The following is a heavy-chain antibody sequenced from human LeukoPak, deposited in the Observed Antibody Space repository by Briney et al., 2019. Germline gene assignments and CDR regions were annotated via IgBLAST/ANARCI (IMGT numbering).Heavy chain of an antibody. CDR1: GITLSNYG. CDR3: AKRGVVIRVILVGFHKEAYYFDS. Sequence: GGSLRLSCAVSGITLSNYGMSWVRQAPGKGLEWVAGISDSGGSTNYADSVKGRFTISRDSPKNTLYLQMNSLRAEDTAVYFCAKRGVVIRVILVGFHKEAYYFDSWGQGALVTVSS. D-gene: IGHD3-22*01. CDR2: ISDSGGST. J-gene: IGHJ4*02. V-gene: IGHV3-23*01.